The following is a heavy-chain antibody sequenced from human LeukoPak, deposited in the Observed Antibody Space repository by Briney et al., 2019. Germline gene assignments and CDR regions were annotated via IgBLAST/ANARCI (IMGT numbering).Heavy chain of an antibody. V-gene: IGHV1-2*02. J-gene: IGHJ1*01. CDR1: GYTLIGYD. CDR2: INPRTGAI. CDR3: ARLDMATITAEGF. Sequence: GASVKVSCKAAGYTLIGYDVHWVRQSPGQGLAWMGWINPRTGAIKYAEKFQGRVTMTRDTSISTAYMELNSLRSHDTAVYYCARLDMATITAEGFWGQGTLVTVYS. D-gene: IGHD5-24*01.